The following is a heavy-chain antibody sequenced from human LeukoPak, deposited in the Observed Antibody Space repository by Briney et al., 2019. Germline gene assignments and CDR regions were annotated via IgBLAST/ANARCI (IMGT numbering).Heavy chain of an antibody. CDR3: VRDFLGYAFD. Sequence: PGGSLRLSCAASGFTFRNYRMNWVRQAPGKGLEWVSFISDSSSYIYYADSLKGRITVSRDDAKNSLYLQMNSLRAEDTAVYYCVRDFLGYAFDCGAKGQGSSSLQ. J-gene: IGHJ3*01. CDR1: GFTFRNYR. D-gene: IGHD7-27*01. V-gene: IGHV3-21*06. CDR2: ISDSSSYI.